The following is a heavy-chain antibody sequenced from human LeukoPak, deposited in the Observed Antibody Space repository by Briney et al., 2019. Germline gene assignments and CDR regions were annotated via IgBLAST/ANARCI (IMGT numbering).Heavy chain of an antibody. J-gene: IGHJ4*02. Sequence: SETLSLTCAVYGGSFSGYYWSWIRQPPGKGLEWIGEINHGGSTNYNPSLKSRVTISVDTSKNQFSLKLSSVTAADTAVYYCARTMVRGVTPFDYWGQGTLVTVSS. D-gene: IGHD3-10*01. V-gene: IGHV4-34*01. CDR2: INHGGST. CDR3: ARTMVRGVTPFDY. CDR1: GGSFSGYY.